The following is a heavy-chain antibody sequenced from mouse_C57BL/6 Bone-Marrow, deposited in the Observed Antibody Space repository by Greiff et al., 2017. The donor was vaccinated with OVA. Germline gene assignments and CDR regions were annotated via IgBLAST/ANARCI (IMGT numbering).Heavy chain of an antibody. CDR1: GYTFTDYE. CDR3: TRGYSNYYAMDY. D-gene: IGHD2-5*01. CDR2: FVPEPGGT. V-gene: IGHV1-15*01. J-gene: IGHJ4*01. Sequence: QVQLQQSGAELVRPGASVTLSCKASGYTFTDYEMHWVKQTPVHGLEWIGAFVPEPGGTAYNQTFKGKAILTAAKSSSTAYMELRSLTSEVSAVYYGTRGYSNYYAMDYWGQGTSVTVSS.